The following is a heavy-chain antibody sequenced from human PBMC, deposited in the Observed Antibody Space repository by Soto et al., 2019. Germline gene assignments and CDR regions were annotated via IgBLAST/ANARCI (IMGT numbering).Heavy chain of an antibody. Sequence: QAQLVESGGDLVKPGGSLRLSCAASGFTFSDYYMTWIRQAPGKGLEWISYISNSGTYTNYADSVKGRFTISRDNVKNSLYLRMTGLRAEDTAVYYCVRGRGGDWGQGTLVTVSS. J-gene: IGHJ4*02. CDR1: GFTFSDYY. CDR2: ISNSGTYT. D-gene: IGHD3-10*01. CDR3: VRGRGGD. V-gene: IGHV3-11*06.